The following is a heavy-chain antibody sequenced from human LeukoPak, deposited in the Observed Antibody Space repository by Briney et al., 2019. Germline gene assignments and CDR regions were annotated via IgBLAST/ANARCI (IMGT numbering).Heavy chain of an antibody. D-gene: IGHD1-1*01. V-gene: IGHV4-39*01. CDR3: ARQKGRDNWKTYYYYYYGMDV. J-gene: IGHJ6*02. CDR1: GGSISSSSYY. Sequence: PSETLSLTCTVSGGSISSSSYYWGWIRQPPGKGLEWIGSIYYSGSTYYNPSLKSRVTISVDTSKNQFSLKLSSVTAADTAVYYCARQKGRDNWKTYYYYYYGMDVWGQGTTVTVSS. CDR2: IYYSGST.